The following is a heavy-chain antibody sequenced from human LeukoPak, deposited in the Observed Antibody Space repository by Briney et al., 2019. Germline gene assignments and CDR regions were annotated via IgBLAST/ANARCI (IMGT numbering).Heavy chain of an antibody. J-gene: IGHJ5*02. CDR2: IRYDGSNK. Sequence: GGSLRLSCAASGFTFSSYGMHWVRQAPGKGLEWVAFIRYDGSNKYYADSVKGRFTISRDNSKNTLYLQMNSLRAEDTAVYYCAKDRRITGTTSWFDPWGQGTLVTVSS. CDR3: AKDRRITGTTSWFDP. CDR1: GFTFSSYG. D-gene: IGHD1-7*01. V-gene: IGHV3-30*02.